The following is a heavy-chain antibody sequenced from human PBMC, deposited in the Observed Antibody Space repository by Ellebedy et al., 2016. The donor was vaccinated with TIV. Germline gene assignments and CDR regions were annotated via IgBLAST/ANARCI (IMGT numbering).Heavy chain of an antibody. V-gene: IGHV1-46*01. CDR2: ISPSGGST. Sequence: ASVKVSXXASGYTFTNYYMHWVRQAPGQGLEWMGIISPSGGSTSYAQKFQGRVTMTRDTSTSTVSMELSSLRSEDTAAYYCARDKICSSTNCYGPAGYWGQGTLVTVSS. CDR3: ARDKICSSTNCYGPAGY. CDR1: GYTFTNYY. J-gene: IGHJ4*02. D-gene: IGHD2-2*01.